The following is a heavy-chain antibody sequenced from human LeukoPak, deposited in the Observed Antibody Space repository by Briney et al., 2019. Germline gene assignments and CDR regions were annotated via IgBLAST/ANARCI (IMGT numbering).Heavy chain of an antibody. J-gene: IGHJ4*02. D-gene: IGHD3-3*01. CDR1: GFAFSIYE. CDR2: ISSSSSTI. V-gene: IGHV3-48*03. CDR3: ATKDFWSGYYKGIEDY. Sequence: GRSLRLSCAASGFAFSIYEMNWVRQAPGKGLGWVSYISSSSSTIYYADSLKVRFTISRDHAKNSLYWHINIWRAEDTAFNYVATKDFWSGYYKGIEDYWGQGTLVTVSS.